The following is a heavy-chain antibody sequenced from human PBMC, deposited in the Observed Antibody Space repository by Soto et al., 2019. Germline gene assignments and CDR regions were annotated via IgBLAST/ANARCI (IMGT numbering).Heavy chain of an antibody. CDR3: AREGLRQHYNWFDP. D-gene: IGHD6-13*01. Sequence: QVQLVQSGAEVKKPGSSVKVSCKASGGTFSSYAISWVRQAPGQGLEWMGGIIPIFGTANYAQKFQGRVTTTAHESTSPAYMELSSLRSEDTAVYYCAREGLRQHYNWFDPWGQGTLVTVSS. J-gene: IGHJ5*02. V-gene: IGHV1-69*12. CDR1: GGTFSSYA. CDR2: IIPIFGTA.